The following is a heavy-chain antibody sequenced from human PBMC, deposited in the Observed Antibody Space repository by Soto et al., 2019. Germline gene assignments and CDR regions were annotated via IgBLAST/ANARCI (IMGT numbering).Heavy chain of an antibody. V-gene: IGHV3-33*01. D-gene: IGHD3-3*01. CDR2: IWYDGSKK. CDR1: GFTFSSFG. Sequence: QVQVVESGGGVVQPGRSLRLSCAASGFTFSSFGMHWVRQAPGKGLECVSLIWYDGSKKSYGDYVKGRFTISRDNSRNTVYLQMNSLRADDTAVYYCARDASYYSLWSGYYPSRNGMDVWGQGTTVTVSS. CDR3: ARDASYYSLWSGYYPSRNGMDV. J-gene: IGHJ6*02.